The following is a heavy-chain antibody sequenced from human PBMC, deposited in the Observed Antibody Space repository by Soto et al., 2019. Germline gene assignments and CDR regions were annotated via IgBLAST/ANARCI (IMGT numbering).Heavy chain of an antibody. J-gene: IGHJ5*02. CDR2: IIPIFGTA. CDR3: ERDLGGPPTHSASNWFAP. V-gene: IGHV1-69*01. CDR1: GGTFSSYA. D-gene: IGHD5-18*01. Sequence: QVQLVQSGAEVKKPGSSVKVSCKASGGTFSSYAISWVRQAPGQGLEWMGGIIPIFGTANYAQKLQGRVTITADEPSNTAYMELSRVRPDDTAVYYWERDLGGPPTHSASNWFAPWGQGTLVTVS.